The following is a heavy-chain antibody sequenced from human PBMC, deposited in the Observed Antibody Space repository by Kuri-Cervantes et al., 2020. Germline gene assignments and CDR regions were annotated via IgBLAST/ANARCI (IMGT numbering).Heavy chain of an antibody. V-gene: IGHV4-39*01. CDR3: ARHPWVLYDSSGSNTRYFDL. J-gene: IGHJ2*01. D-gene: IGHD3-22*01. CDR1: GGSISSSSYY. Sequence: SETLSLTCTVSGGSISSSSYYWGWIRQPPGEGLEWIGSIYYSGSTYYNPSLKSRVTISVDTSKNQFSLKLSSVTAADTAVYYCARHPWVLYDSSGSNTRYFDLWGRGTLVTVSS. CDR2: IYYSGST.